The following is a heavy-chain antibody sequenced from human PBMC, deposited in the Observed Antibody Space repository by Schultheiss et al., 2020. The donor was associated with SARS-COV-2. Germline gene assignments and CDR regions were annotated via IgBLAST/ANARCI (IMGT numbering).Heavy chain of an antibody. J-gene: IGHJ4*02. CDR2: MSGSGGDI. V-gene: IGHV3-23*01. Sequence: GGSLRLSCVASGFTFGSYAMTWVRQAPGKGLEWVSAMSGSGGDIYYADSVKGRFTISRDNSKNTLYLQMNSLRAEDTAVYYCARGPFCGSNCFPYYFDDWGQGTLVTVSS. CDR3: ARGPFCGSNCFPYYFDD. D-gene: IGHD2-21*02. CDR1: GFTFGSYA.